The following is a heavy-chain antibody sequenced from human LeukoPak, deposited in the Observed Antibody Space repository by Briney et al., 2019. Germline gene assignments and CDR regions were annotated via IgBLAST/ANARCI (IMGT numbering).Heavy chain of an antibody. J-gene: IGHJ4*02. V-gene: IGHV4-4*07. CDR2: INTSGST. D-gene: IGHD7-27*01. CDR3: ATMTGEADY. Sequence: SETLSLTCTVSGSMYNYYWSWIRQPPGKGLEWIGRINTSGSTNYNPSLKSRVTMSVDTSKNQFSLKLSSVTAADTAVYYCATMTGEADYWGQGTLVTVSS. CDR1: GSMYNYY.